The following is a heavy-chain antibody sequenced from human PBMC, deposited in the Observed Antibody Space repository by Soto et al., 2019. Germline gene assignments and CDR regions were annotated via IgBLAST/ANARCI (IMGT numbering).Heavy chain of an antibody. D-gene: IGHD1-26*01. CDR2: INHSGST. CDR1: GGSFSGYY. V-gene: IGHV4-34*01. CDR3: ARTGVGATLSYFDY. J-gene: IGHJ4*02. Sequence: SETLSLTCAVYGGSFSGYYWSWIRQPPGKGLEWIGEINHSGSTNYNPSLKSRVTISVDTSKNQFSLKLSSVTAADTAVYYCARTGVGATLSYFDYWGQGTLVTVSS.